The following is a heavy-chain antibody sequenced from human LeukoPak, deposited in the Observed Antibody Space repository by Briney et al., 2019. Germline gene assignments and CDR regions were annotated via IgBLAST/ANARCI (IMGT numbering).Heavy chain of an antibody. CDR1: GGSISSHY. V-gene: IGHV4-59*11. J-gene: IGHJ4*02. CDR2: IYYSGST. D-gene: IGHD3-16*02. CDR3: ARGVRFRGGHRYASPDFDY. Sequence: SETLSLTCTVSGGSISSHYWSWIRQPPGKGLEWIGYIYYSGSTNYNPSLKSRVTISVDTSKNQFSLKLSSVIAADTAVYYCARGVRFRGGHRYASPDFDYWGQGTLVTLSS.